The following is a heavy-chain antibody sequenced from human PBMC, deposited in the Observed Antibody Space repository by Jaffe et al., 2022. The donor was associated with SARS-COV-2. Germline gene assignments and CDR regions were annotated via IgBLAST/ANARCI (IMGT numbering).Heavy chain of an antibody. CDR1: GFTFSSYS. CDR3: ARENDYYGSGSYYRGPLPNDY. D-gene: IGHD3-10*01. Sequence: EVQLVESGGGLVKPGGSLRLSCAASGFTFSSYSMNWVRQAPGKGLEWVSSISSSSSYIYYADSVKGRFTISRDNAKNSLYLQMNSLRAEDTAVYYCARENDYYGSGSYYRGPLPNDYWGQGTLVTVSS. J-gene: IGHJ4*02. CDR2: ISSSSSYI. V-gene: IGHV3-21*01.